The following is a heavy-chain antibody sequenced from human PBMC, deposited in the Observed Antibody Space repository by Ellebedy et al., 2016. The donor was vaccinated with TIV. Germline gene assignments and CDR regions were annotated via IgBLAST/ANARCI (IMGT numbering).Heavy chain of an antibody. CDR2: IYPVDSDT. Sequence: KVSCKGSGYIAWVRQMAGKGLEWMGIIYPVDSDTRYSPSFQGQVTISADKSITTAYLQWSSLKASDTAMYYCARLVNVRQIGFRSGWSPLGNWFDPWGQGTLVTVSS. CDR1: GY. CDR3: ARLVNVRQIGFRSGWSPLGNWFDP. J-gene: IGHJ5*02. V-gene: IGHV5-51*01. D-gene: IGHD6-19*01.